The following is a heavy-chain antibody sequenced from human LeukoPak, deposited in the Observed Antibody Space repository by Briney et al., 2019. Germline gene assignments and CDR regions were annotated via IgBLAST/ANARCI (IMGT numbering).Heavy chain of an antibody. CDR2: ISPTSSPI. CDR1: GFTFSAYV. Sequence: GGSLRLSCAASGFTFSAYVMNWVRQAPGKGLEWISYISPTSSPIYYADSVRGRFTISRDNAKNSLWLQMSSLRDEDTAVYYCARSVGSLDSWGQGTLVTASS. CDR3: ARSVGSLDS. J-gene: IGHJ4*02. D-gene: IGHD3-10*01. V-gene: IGHV3-48*02.